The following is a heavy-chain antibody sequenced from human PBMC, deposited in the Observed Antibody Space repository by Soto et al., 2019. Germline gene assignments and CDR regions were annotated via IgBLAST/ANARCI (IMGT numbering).Heavy chain of an antibody. CDR3: ARNRRNTGDFDY. Sequence: QVKLVQSGAEVKKPGASVKVSCKASGYSFTSYDINWMRQATGQGREWLGWMDPNSGDTGYAQKFQGRVTMTRDTSISTAYMELSSLRSEDTALYYCARNRRNTGDFDYWGPGTLVTVSS. D-gene: IGHD7-27*01. J-gene: IGHJ4*02. V-gene: IGHV1-8*01. CDR1: GYSFTSYD. CDR2: MDPNSGDT.